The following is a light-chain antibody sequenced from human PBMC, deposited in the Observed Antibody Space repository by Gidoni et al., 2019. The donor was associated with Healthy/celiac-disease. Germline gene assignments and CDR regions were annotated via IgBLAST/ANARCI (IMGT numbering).Light chain of an antibody. CDR3: QQYYSTPWT. CDR1: QSVLFYFNNTNN. Sequence: DIVLTQSPDSLPVSLGERATLNCQSSQSVLFYFNNTNNLVWSQQKPGQPPNLLIYWAAPRESGVPDRCSSSRSGTDFTLTISSLQAEEEALYYCQQYYSTPWTFGQGTKVEIK. J-gene: IGKJ1*01. CDR2: WAA. V-gene: IGKV4-1*01.